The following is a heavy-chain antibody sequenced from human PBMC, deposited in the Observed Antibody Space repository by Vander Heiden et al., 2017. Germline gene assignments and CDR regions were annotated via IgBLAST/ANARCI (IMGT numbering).Heavy chain of an antibody. CDR1: GFTFSSYW. CDR3: PRGHYYGMDV. V-gene: IGHV3-74*01. CDR2: ITSDGSST. Sequence: EVQVVESGGGLVQPGGSLRPSCDASGFTFSSYWMHWVRQTPGKGLVWVSRITSDGSSTIYADSVKGRFTISRDNTRNTLYLQMNSLRAEDTAVYYCPRGHYYGMDVWGQGITVTVSS. J-gene: IGHJ6*02.